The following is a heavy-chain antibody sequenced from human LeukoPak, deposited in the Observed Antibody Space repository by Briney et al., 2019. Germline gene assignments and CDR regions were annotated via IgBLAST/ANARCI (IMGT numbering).Heavy chain of an antibody. D-gene: IGHD3-10*01. V-gene: IGHV4-34*01. CDR2: INHSGST. CDR1: GGSFSGYY. CDR3: ARGATMAPLGY. Sequence: EPLSLTFAVYGGSFSGYYWSWIRPPPGKGLEWIGEINHSGSTNYNPSLKSRVTISVDTSKNQFSLKLSSVTAADTAVYYCARGATMAPLGYWGQGTLVTVSS. J-gene: IGHJ4*02.